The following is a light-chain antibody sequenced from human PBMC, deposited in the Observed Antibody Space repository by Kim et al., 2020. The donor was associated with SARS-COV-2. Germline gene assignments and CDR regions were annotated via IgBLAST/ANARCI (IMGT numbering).Light chain of an antibody. J-gene: IGKJ1*01. Sequence: SPGDSVTISCRASQTINSNYLAWYQQKPGQAPRLLVHGASTRATGIPDRFSGSGSGADFTLTISRVEPDDFAVYYCQQYGWTPWTFGQGTKVDIK. V-gene: IGKV3-20*01. CDR2: GAS. CDR1: QTINSNY. CDR3: QQYGWTPWT.